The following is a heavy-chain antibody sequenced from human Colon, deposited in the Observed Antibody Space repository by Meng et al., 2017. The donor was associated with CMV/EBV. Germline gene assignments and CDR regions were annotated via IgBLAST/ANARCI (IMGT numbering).Heavy chain of an antibody. J-gene: IGHJ5*02. CDR2: IKQDGSEK. V-gene: IGHV3-7*01. CDR3: ASHSGA. Sequence: GESLKISCAASGFSFNDYWMMWVRQAPGKGLEWVAHIKQDGSEKNYVDSVKGRFTISRDNAKRSLYLQVNSLRADDTAMYYCASHSGAWGRGTLVTVSS. D-gene: IGHD1-26*01. CDR1: GFSFNDYW.